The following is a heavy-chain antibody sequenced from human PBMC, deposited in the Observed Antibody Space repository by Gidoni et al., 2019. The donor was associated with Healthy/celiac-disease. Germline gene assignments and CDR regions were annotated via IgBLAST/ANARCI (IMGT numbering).Heavy chain of an antibody. CDR1: GFTFSSYA. J-gene: IGHJ4*02. D-gene: IGHD4-17*01. CDR2: ISGSGGST. CDR3: AVSRGDYSLHFDY. Sequence: EVQLLESGGGLVPPGGSLRLSCAASGFTFSSYAMSWVRQAPGKGLEWVSAISGSGGSTYYADSVKGRFTISRDNSKNTLYLQMNSLRAEDTAVYYCAVSRGDYSLHFDYWGQGTLVTVSS. V-gene: IGHV3-23*01.